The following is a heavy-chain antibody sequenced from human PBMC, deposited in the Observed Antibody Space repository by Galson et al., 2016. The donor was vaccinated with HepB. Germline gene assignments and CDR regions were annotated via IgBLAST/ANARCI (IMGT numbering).Heavy chain of an antibody. V-gene: IGHV1-24*01. CDR2: FDVEAGEI. Sequence: SVKVSCKVSGKSLRRLSIHWVRQAPGKGLEWMGGFDVEAGEIIYVQKFQGRVIMTEDTSTDTAYMELSSLRSEDTAVYYCTTLRSPTGRMYYYDSSGRVSYYFDYWGQGTLVTVSS. D-gene: IGHD3-22*01. J-gene: IGHJ4*02. CDR1: GKSLRRLS. CDR3: TTLRSPTGRMYYYDSSGRVSYYFDY.